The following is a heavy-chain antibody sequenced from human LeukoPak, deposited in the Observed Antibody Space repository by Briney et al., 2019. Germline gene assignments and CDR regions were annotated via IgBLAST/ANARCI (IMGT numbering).Heavy chain of an antibody. CDR1: GFKFDDYG. CDR3: ARIFHSKSDY. CDR2: LNWDGGST. D-gene: IGHD2-15*01. J-gene: IGHJ4*02. Sequence: PGGSLRLSCAASGFKFDDYGMSWVRHAPGKRLEWVSGLNWDGGSTAYADSVKGRFTISRDNAKNSLYLQMNSLRAEDTAVYYCARIFHSKSDYWGQGTLVTVSS. V-gene: IGHV3-20*04.